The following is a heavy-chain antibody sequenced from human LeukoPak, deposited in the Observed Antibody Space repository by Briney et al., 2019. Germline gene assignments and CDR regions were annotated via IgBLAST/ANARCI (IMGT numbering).Heavy chain of an antibody. J-gene: IGHJ4*02. CDR1: GYTFTSYG. Sequence: GASVKVSCKASGYTFTSYGISWVRQAPGQGLEWMGWISAYNGNTNYAQKLQGRVTMTTDTSTSTAYMELRSLRSDDTAVYYCARVRGSSGWYPRGDFDYWGQGTLVTVSS. CDR2: ISAYNGNT. CDR3: ARVRGSSGWYPRGDFDY. V-gene: IGHV1-18*01. D-gene: IGHD6-19*01.